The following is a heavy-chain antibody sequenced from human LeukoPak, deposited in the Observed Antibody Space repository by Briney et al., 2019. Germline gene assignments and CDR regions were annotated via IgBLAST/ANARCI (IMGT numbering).Heavy chain of an antibody. CDR3: ARSDQWELLRVDY. Sequence: SVKVSCKASGGTFNSYAISWVRQAPGQGLEWMGGIIPIFGTANYAQKFQGRVTITADESTSTAYMELSSLRSEDTAVYYCARSDQWELLRVDYWGQGTLVTVSS. J-gene: IGHJ4*02. CDR1: GGTFNSYA. V-gene: IGHV1-69*01. D-gene: IGHD1-26*01. CDR2: IIPIFGTA.